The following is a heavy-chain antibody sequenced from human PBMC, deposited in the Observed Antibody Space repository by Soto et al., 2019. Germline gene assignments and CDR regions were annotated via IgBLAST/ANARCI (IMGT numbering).Heavy chain of an antibody. V-gene: IGHV1-69*01. D-gene: IGHD2-2*01. CDR3: ILDCTSMSCYGYLGVDV. Sequence: QVHLVQSGAEVKTPGSSVKVSCKASGGTFSSFLMGWVRQAPGQGLEWMGGIIPVFGRATYAQKFQGRVSITADESTSTVYMELSGLKSEDTPVYYCILDCTSMSCYGYLGVDVWGQGTTVTVSS. CDR2: IIPVFGRA. J-gene: IGHJ6*02. CDR1: GGTFSSFL.